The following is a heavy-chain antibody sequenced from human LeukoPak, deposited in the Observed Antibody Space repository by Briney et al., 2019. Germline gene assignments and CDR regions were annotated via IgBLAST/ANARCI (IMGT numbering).Heavy chain of an antibody. CDR3: ARISGYSYNWFDP. CDR2: SNEDGSTT. V-gene: IGHV3-74*01. CDR1: GFTFSSNW. Sequence: GGSLRLSCAASGFTFSSNWMHWVRQAPGMGLVWVSRSNEDGSTTNYADSVKGRFTISRDNAKNSLYLQMNSLRAEDTAVYYCARISGYSYNWFDPWGQGTLVTVSS. D-gene: IGHD3-22*01. J-gene: IGHJ5*02.